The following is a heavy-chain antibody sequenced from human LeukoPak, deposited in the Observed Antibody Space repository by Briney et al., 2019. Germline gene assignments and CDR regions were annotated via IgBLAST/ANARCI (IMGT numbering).Heavy chain of an antibody. CDR3: ASGFSGYSSSWLDY. CDR2: ISSSSNTI. J-gene: IGHJ4*02. V-gene: IGHV3-11*04. CDR1: GFTFSDHY. Sequence: GGSLRLSCAASGFTFSDHYMSRIRQAPGKGLEWVSYISSSSNTIYYADSMKGRFTISRDNAKNTLYLQMNSLRDEDTAVYYCASGFSGYSSSWLDYWGQGTLVTVSS. D-gene: IGHD6-13*01.